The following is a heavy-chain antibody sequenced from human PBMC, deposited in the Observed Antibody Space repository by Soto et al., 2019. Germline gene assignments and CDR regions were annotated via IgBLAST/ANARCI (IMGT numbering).Heavy chain of an antibody. CDR2: IIPIFGTA. Sequence: ASVKVSCKASGGTFSSYAISWVRQAPGQGLEWMGGIIPIFGTANYAQKFQGRVTITADESTSTAYMELSSLRSEDTAVYYCARDRGSGWELLGAFDIWGQGTMVTVSS. J-gene: IGHJ3*02. V-gene: IGHV1-69*13. D-gene: IGHD1-26*01. CDR1: GGTFSSYA. CDR3: ARDRGSGWELLGAFDI.